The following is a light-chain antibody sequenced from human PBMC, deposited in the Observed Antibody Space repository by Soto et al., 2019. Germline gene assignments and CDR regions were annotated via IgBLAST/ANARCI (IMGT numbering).Light chain of an antibody. V-gene: IGKV3-20*01. J-gene: IGKJ4*01. CDR2: NAS. CDR3: QHYISSPSRLT. CDR1: QSVSSSY. Sequence: EIVLTQSPGTLSLARGERATLSCRASQSVSSSYLAWYQQKPGQAPRLFIYNASSRATGIPDRFSGGGSGTDFALTISRLEPEDCAVYYCQHYISSPSRLTFGGGTKVEIK.